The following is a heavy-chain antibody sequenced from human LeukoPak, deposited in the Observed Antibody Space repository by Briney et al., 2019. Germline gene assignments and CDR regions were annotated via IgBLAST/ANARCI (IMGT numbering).Heavy chain of an antibody. J-gene: IGHJ6*02. Sequence: PSETLSLTCTVSGGSISSYYWSWIRQPPGKGLEWIGYIYYSGSTNYNPSLKSRVTISVATPNNQFSLQLSSVTAADTAVYYCARVRPGSGYPQWMGNYYYGMDVWGQGTTVTDSS. CDR2: IYYSGST. V-gene: IGHV4-59*01. CDR1: GGSISSYY. CDR3: ARVRPGSGYPQWMGNYYYGMDV. D-gene: IGHD3-3*01.